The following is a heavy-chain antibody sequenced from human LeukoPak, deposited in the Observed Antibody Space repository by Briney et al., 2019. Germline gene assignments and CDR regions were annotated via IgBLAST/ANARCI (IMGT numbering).Heavy chain of an antibody. D-gene: IGHD6-13*01. CDR1: GYTFTGYY. CDR2: INPNSGDT. J-gene: IGHJ5*02. Sequence: GASVKVSCKASGYTFTGYYMHWVRQAPGQGFEWMGWINPNSGDTNYAQKFQGRVTMTRDTSISTAYMELSRLRSDDTAVYYCAREPLLIAAAVSGWFDPWGQGTLVTVSS. CDR3: AREPLLIAAAVSGWFDP. V-gene: IGHV1-2*02.